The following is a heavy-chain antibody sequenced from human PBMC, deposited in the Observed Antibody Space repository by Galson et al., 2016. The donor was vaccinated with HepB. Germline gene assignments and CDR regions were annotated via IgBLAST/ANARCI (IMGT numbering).Heavy chain of an antibody. V-gene: IGHV3-48*03. CDR2: ISFSGSPT. CDR1: GFTLSNYE. D-gene: IGHD5/OR15-5a*01. Sequence: SLRLSCAASGFTLSNYEMNWVRQAPGKGLEWIAHISFSGSPTYYADSVKGRFTISRDNAYNSLHLQMNSLRVDDTAVYYCARVLYDWPGGWGYKMDVWGPGTTVTVSS. J-gene: IGHJ6*02. CDR3: ARVLYDWPGGWGYKMDV.